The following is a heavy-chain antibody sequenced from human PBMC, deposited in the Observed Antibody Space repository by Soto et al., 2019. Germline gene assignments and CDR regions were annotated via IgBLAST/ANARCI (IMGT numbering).Heavy chain of an antibody. CDR2: NYNSGSP. D-gene: IGHD5-12*01. CDR1: GDSIGTYY. V-gene: IGHV4-59*01. Sequence: QVQLQESGPGLVKASETLSLTCTVSGDSIGTYYWNWIRQPPGKGLEWLGYNYNSGSPNYNSALTSRVTISLDTSKRPFSLKLSSVTAADTAIYYCARARSRLYCCYEAFYFDFWVQGTLVTVSS. J-gene: IGHJ4*02. CDR3: ARARSRLYCCYEAFYFDF.